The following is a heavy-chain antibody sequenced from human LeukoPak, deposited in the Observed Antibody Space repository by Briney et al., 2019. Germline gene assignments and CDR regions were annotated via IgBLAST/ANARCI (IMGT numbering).Heavy chain of an antibody. CDR3: VNSKSNYEAVS. D-gene: IGHD3-22*01. Sequence: PSETLSLTCTVSGSSITTYTHWGWIRQSPGKGLEWIASIHHTGNTNYNPSLESRVTISIDTSKNQFSLEVRSVTAADTAFYFCVNSKSNYEAVSWGPGTLVTVSS. CDR2: IHHTGNT. V-gene: IGHV4-38-2*02. J-gene: IGHJ5*02. CDR1: GSSITTYTH.